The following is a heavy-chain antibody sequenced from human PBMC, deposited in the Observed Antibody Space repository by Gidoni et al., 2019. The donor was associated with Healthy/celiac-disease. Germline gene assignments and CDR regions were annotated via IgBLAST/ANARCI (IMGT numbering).Heavy chain of an antibody. CDR3: ARGRNYFDY. Sequence: QVQLVEYGGGVVQPGRSLRRPCAASGFTFSSYAMHWVRQAPGKGLEWVAVISYDGSNKYYADSVKGRFTISRDNSKNTLYLKMNSLRAEDTAVYYCARGRNYFDYWGQGTLVTVSS. J-gene: IGHJ4*02. CDR2: ISYDGSNK. CDR1: GFTFSSYA. V-gene: IGHV3-30-3*01.